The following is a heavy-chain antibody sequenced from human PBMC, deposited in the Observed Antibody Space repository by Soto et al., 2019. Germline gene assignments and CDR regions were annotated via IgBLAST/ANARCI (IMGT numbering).Heavy chain of an antibody. J-gene: IGHJ5*02. V-gene: IGHV1-69*13. Sequence: AAVKVSCKSSGGTFSSYAISWVRQAPGQGLEWMGGIIPIFGTANYAQKFQGRVTITADESTSTAYMELSSLRSEDTAVYFWARNSLSGSGSTTKCTNWFDRWGQGALVTVSS. CDR2: IIPIFGTA. CDR3: ARNSLSGSGSTTKCTNWFDR. CDR1: GGTFSSYA. D-gene: IGHD2-15*01.